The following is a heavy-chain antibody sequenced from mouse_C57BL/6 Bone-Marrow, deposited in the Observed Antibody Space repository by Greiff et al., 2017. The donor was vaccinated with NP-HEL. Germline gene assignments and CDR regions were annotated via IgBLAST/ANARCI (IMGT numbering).Heavy chain of an antibody. V-gene: IGHV1-64*01. CDR1: GYTFTSYW. CDR3: ARYGYHYAMDY. Sequence: QVQLKQPGAELVKPGASVKLSCKASGYTFTSYWMHWVKQRPGQGLEWIGMIHPNSGSTNYNEKFKSKATLTVDKSSSTAYMQLSSLTSEDSAVYYCARYGYHYAMDYWGQGTSVTVSS. D-gene: IGHD2-2*01. CDR2: IHPNSGST. J-gene: IGHJ4*01.